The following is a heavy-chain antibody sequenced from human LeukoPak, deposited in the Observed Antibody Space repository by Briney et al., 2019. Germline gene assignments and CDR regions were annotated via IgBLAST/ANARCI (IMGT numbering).Heavy chain of an antibody. Sequence: GGSLRLSCAASGFTFSSYAMSWVRQAPGKGLEWVSAISGSGGSTYYADSVKGRFTISRDNSKNTLYLQMNSLRAEGTAVYYCAKVTPSWSGYQPLDYWGQGTLVTVSS. CDR1: GFTFSSYA. CDR3: AKVTPSWSGYQPLDY. D-gene: IGHD3-3*01. V-gene: IGHV3-23*01. J-gene: IGHJ4*02. CDR2: ISGSGGST.